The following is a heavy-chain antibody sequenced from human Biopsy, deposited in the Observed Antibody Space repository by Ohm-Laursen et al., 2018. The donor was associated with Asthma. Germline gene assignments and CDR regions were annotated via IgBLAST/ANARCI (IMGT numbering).Heavy chain of an antibody. J-gene: IGHJ4*02. D-gene: IGHD2-2*01. V-gene: IGHV1-69*13. CDR2: INSVFGTT. Sequence: ASVKVSCKSLGGTFNTYVIGWVRQAPGQGLEWMGGINSVFGTTSYPQKFQDRVTITADDSTSAVYMELSSLRSKDTAVYYCARKAGSCISRTCYSLDFWGQGTLVTVSS. CDR1: GGTFNTYV. CDR3: ARKAGSCISRTCYSLDF.